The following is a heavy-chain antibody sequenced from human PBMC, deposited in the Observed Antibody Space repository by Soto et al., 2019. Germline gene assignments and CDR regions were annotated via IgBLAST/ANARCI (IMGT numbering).Heavy chain of an antibody. J-gene: IGHJ6*02. CDR2: IYYSGST. CDR3: ARRSIAVAGMALHHYYGMDV. D-gene: IGHD6-19*01. V-gene: IGHV4-39*01. CDR1: GGSISSSSYY. Sequence: PSETLSLTCTVSGGSISSSSYYWGWIRQPPGKGLEWIGSIYYSGSTYYNPSLKSRVTISVDTSKNQFSLKLSSVTAADTAVYYCARRSIAVAGMALHHYYGMDVWGQGTTVTVSS.